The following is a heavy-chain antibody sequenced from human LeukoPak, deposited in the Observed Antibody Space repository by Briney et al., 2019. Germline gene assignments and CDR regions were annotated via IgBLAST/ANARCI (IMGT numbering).Heavy chain of an antibody. D-gene: IGHD2-2*01. CDR2: ISYDGSNK. V-gene: IGHV3-30*18. CDR1: GFTFSSYG. Sequence: GGSLRLSCAASGFTFSSYGIHWVRQAPGKGLEWVAVISYDGSNKYYADSVEGRFTISRDNSKNTLYLQMNSPRAEDTALYYCAKARAEVVPAAMRPSYYYYYYMDVWGKGTTVTVSS. J-gene: IGHJ6*03. CDR3: AKARAEVVPAAMRPSYYYYYYMDV.